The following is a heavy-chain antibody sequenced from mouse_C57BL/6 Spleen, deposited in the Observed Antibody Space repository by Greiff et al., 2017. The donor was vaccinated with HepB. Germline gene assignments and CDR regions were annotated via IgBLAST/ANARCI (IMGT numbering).Heavy chain of an antibody. V-gene: IGHV2-6-1*01. CDR3: ARQYGNYPQYAMDY. Sequence: VKLVESGPGLVAPSQSLSITCTVSGFSLTSYGVHWVRQPPGKGLEWLVVIWSDGSTTYNSALKSRLSISKDNSKSQVFLKMNSLQTDDTAMYYCARQYGNYPQYAMDYWGQGTSVTVSS. D-gene: IGHD2-10*02. J-gene: IGHJ4*01. CDR2: IWSDGST. CDR1: GFSLTSYG.